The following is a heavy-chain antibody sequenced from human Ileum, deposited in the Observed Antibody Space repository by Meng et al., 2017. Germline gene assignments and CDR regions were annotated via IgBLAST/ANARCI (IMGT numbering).Heavy chain of an antibody. V-gene: IGHV4-4*02. D-gene: IGHD2-21*01. CDR1: GDSISSRDW. J-gene: IGHJ4*02. CDR3: VRNEGYSLGD. CDR2: ISQESGRT. Sequence: QVQLQGPGPGLVKPSGTLSLTCAVSGDSISSRDWWSWVRQPPGKGLEWIGEISQESGRTNYNPSLKSRVTISLDKSKNQFSLNLNSVTAADTAVYYCVRNEGYSLGDWGQGTLVTVSS.